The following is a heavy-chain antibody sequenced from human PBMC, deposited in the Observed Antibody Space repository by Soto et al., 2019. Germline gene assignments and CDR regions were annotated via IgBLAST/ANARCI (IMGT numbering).Heavy chain of an antibody. CDR3: ATGGSGYYAN. CDR2: IKTDGTYA. V-gene: IGHV3-74*01. J-gene: IGHJ4*02. D-gene: IGHD3-22*01. Sequence: EVLLVESGGDLVQPGGSLRLSCAASGFTFSTNCMHWVRQAPGKGLLWVSRIKTDGTYATYADSVKGRFTISRDNAKNTLYLQRNSLRVEDAAVYYCATGGSGYYANWGQGNLVTVSS. CDR1: GFTFSTNC.